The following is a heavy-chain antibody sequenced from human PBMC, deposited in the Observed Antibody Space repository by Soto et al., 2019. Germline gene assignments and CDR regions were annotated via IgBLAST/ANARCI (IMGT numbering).Heavy chain of an antibody. CDR1: GYSFTDYH. D-gene: IGHD2-8*01. V-gene: IGHV1-2*04. Sequence: AASVKVSCKASGYSFTDYHIHWVRQAPGQGLELLWRINPKSGGTSTAQKFQGWVTMTTDTSISTASMELTRLTSDDTAIYYCARGDSTDCSNGVCSFFYNHDMDVWGQGTTVTVYS. CDR3: ARGDSTDCSNGVCSFFYNHDMDV. CDR2: INPKSGGT. J-gene: IGHJ6*02.